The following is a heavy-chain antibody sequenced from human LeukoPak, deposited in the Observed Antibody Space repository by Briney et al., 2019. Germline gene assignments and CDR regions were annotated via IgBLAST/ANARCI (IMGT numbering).Heavy chain of an antibody. V-gene: IGHV1-2*02. J-gene: IGHJ6*03. Sequence: ASVKVSCKASGYTFTDYYLHWVRQAPGQGLEWMGWINAHSGGTNYAQNFLGRVTMTRDTSVSTGYMELSSLRSDDTAVYYCARVPRPDFASGTYRHYYYMDVWGKGTTVTVSS. CDR1: GYTFTDYY. D-gene: IGHD3-10*01. CDR2: INAHSGGT. CDR3: ARVPRPDFASGTYRHYYYMDV.